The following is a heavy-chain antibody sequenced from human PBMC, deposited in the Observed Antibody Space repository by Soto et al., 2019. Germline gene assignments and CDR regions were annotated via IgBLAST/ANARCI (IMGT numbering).Heavy chain of an antibody. D-gene: IGHD1-1*01. V-gene: IGHV1-58*02. J-gene: IGHJ4*02. CDR2: IVVGSGNT. CDR1: GFTFTSSG. Sequence: VQVSCKASGFTFTSSGMSWVRQAPGQRLEWIGWIVVGSGNTNYAQKFQERVTITRDMSTSTAYMELSSLRSEDTAVYYCAARTGTTWFDYWGQGTLVTVSS. CDR3: AARTGTTWFDY.